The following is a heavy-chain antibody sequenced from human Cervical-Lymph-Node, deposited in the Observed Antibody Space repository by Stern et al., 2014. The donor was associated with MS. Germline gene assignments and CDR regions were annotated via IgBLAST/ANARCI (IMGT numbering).Heavy chain of an antibody. V-gene: IGHV3-33*01. D-gene: IGHD1-1*01. Sequence: VQLVESGGGVVQPGRSLRLSCATSGFTFNYYGFHWVRQAPGKGLEWVAGIWHDGSNEDYADSVKGRFTISRDNSKNTVFLDMSSLRAEDTAVYFCARDQLLSASAGMDVWGQGTTVTVSS. CDR3: ARDQLLSASAGMDV. CDR2: IWHDGSNE. J-gene: IGHJ6*02. CDR1: GFTFNYYG.